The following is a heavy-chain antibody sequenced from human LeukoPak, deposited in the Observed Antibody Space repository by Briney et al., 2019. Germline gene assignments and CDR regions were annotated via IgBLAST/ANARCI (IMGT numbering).Heavy chain of an antibody. CDR1: GFTFSSYW. CDR3: ARDLPHYYYYGMDV. J-gene: IGHJ6*02. Sequence: GGSLRLSCAASGFTFSSYWMSWVRQAPGKGLEWVANIKQDGSEKYYVDSVKGRFTTSRDNAKNSLYLQMNSLRAEDTAVYYCARDLPHYYYYGMDVWGQGTTVTVSS. V-gene: IGHV3-7*05. CDR2: IKQDGSEK.